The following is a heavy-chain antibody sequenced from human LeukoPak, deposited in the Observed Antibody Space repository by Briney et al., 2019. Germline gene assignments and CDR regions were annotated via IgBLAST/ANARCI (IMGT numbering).Heavy chain of an antibody. D-gene: IGHD5-18*01. V-gene: IGHV3-33*01. CDR3: VRGTRGYSYGRFDY. CDR2: IWYDGSNK. J-gene: IGHJ4*02. Sequence: GGSLRLSCAASGFTFSSYGMHWVCQAPGKGLEWVAVIWYDGSNKYYADSVKGRFTISRDNSKSTLYLQMNSLRAEDTAVYYCVRGTRGYSYGRFDYWGQGTLVTVSS. CDR1: GFTFSSYG.